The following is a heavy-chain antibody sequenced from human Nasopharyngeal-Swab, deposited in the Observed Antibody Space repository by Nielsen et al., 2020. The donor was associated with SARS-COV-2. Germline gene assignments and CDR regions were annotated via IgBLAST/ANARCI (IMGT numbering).Heavy chain of an antibody. CDR2: MNPNSGNS. CDR1: GYTFTSYD. D-gene: IGHD1-26*01. Sequence: ASVKVSCKASGYTFTSYDINWVRQATGQGLEWMGWMNPNSGNSGYTQKFQGRVTITADESTSTAYMELSSLRSEDTAVYYCARGHTPPLQGELPLDYWGQGTLVTVSS. J-gene: IGHJ4*02. CDR3: ARGHTPPLQGELPLDY. V-gene: IGHV1-8*01.